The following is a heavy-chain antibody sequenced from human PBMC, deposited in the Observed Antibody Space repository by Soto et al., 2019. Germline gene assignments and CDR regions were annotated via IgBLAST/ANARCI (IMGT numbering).Heavy chain of an antibody. J-gene: IGHJ4*02. Sequence: ASETLSLTCTVSGGPISSYYWGWIRQPPGKRLEWLGYVYYSGIPTYSPSLKSRVTISVDRSKNQFSLNLNSVSAADTGVYYCVSRHEGRGEGFFAYWGRGTLVTVSS. CDR2: VYYSGIP. CDR1: GGPISSYY. CDR3: VSRHEGRGEGFFAY. V-gene: IGHV4-59*01. D-gene: IGHD3-10*01.